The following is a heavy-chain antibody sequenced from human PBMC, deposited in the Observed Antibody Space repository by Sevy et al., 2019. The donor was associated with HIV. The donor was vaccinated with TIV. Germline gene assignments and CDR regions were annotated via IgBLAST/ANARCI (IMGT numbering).Heavy chain of an antibody. CDR3: ATDYCSGGSCFYFDY. CDR1: GFTFSSYA. J-gene: IGHJ4*02. CDR2: ISYDGSNK. Sequence: GGSLRLSCAASGFTFSSYAMHWVRLAPGKGLEWVAVISYDGSNKYYADSVKGRFTISRDNSKNTLYLQMNSLRAEDTAVYYCATDYCSGGSCFYFDYWGQGTLVTVSS. V-gene: IGHV3-30-3*01. D-gene: IGHD2-15*01.